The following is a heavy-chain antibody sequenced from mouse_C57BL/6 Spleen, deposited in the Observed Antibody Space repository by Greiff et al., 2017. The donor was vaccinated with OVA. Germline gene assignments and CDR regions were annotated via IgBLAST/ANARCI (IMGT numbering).Heavy chain of an antibody. V-gene: IGHV2-9-1*01. CDR2: IWTGGGT. CDR3: ARNDERYDYDNAMDY. J-gene: IGHJ4*01. D-gene: IGHD2-4*01. Sequence: QVQLKESGPGLVAPSQSLSITCTVSGFSLTSYAISWVRQPPGTGLEWLGVIWTGGGTNYNSALKSRLSISKDNSKSQVFLKMNSLQTDDTARYYCARNDERYDYDNAMDYWGQGTSVTVAS. CDR1: GFSLTSYA.